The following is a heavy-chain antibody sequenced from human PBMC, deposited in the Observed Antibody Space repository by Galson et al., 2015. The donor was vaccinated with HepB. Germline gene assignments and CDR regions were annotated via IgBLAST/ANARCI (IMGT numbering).Heavy chain of an antibody. V-gene: IGHV1-69*13. Sequence: SVKVSCKASGGTFSSYAISWVRQAPGQGLEWMGGIIPIFGTANYAQKFQGRVTITADESTSTAYMELSSLRSEDTAVYYCAREAVATIPVDYYYYYYMDVWGKGTTVTVSS. CDR1: GGTFSSYA. CDR3: AREAVATIPVDYYYYYYMDV. D-gene: IGHD5-12*01. J-gene: IGHJ6*03. CDR2: IIPIFGTA.